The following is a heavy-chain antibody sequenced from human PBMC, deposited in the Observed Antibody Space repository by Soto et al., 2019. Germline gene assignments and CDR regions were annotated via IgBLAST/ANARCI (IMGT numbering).Heavy chain of an antibody. CDR3: ARLHIVVVPAAMGAYNWFDP. D-gene: IGHD2-2*01. J-gene: IGHJ5*02. V-gene: IGHV4-59*08. Sequence: SETLSLACTVSGGSISSYYWSWIRQPPGKGLEWIGYIYYSGSTNYNPSLKSRVTISVDTSKNQFSLKLSSVTAADTAVYYCARLHIVVVPAAMGAYNWFDPWGQGTLVTVSS. CDR1: GGSISSYY. CDR2: IYYSGST.